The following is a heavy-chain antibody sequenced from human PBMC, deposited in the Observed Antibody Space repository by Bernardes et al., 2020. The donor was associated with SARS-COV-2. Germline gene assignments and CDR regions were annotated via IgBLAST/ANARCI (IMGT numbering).Heavy chain of an antibody. CDR3: ATNPPRLRFLEWLRPTDY. V-gene: IGHV3-23*01. CDR1: GFTFSSYA. CDR2: ISGSGGST. Sequence: GGSLRLSCAASGFTFSSYAMSWVRQAPGKGLEWVSAISGSGGSTYYADSVKGRFTISRDNSKNTLYLQMNSLRAEDTAVYYCATNPPRLRFLEWLRPTDYWGQGTLVTVSS. D-gene: IGHD3-3*01. J-gene: IGHJ4*02.